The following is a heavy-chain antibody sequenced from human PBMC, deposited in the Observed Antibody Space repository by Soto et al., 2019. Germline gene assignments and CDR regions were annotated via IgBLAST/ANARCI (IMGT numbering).Heavy chain of an antibody. D-gene: IGHD6-19*01. Sequence: PGESLKISCKGSGYSFTSYWISWVRQMPGKGLEWMGRTDPSDSYTNHSPSFQGHVTISADKSISTAYLQWSSLKASDTAMYYCARRLSGIAVAGIEFDYWGQGTLVTVSS. V-gene: IGHV5-10-1*01. J-gene: IGHJ4*02. CDR1: GYSFTSYW. CDR2: TDPSDSYT. CDR3: ARRLSGIAVAGIEFDY.